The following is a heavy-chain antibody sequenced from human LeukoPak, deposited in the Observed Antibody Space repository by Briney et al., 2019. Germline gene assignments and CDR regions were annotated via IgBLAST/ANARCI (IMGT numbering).Heavy chain of an antibody. CDR2: IYYSGST. V-gene: IGHV4-39*07. CDR1: GGSISSSSHY. CDR3: ARGRLYCTNGVCYFGGFYYMDV. Sequence: SETLSLTCAVSGGSISSSSHYWGWIRQPPGKGLEWIGTIYYSGSTYYNPSLKSRVTMSVDTSKNQFSLKLSSVTAADTAVYYCARGRLYCTNGVCYFGGFYYMDVWGKGTTVTVSS. J-gene: IGHJ6*03. D-gene: IGHD2-8*01.